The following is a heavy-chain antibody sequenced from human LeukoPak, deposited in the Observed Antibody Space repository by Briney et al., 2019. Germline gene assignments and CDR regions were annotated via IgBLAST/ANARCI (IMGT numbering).Heavy chain of an antibody. CDR2: INPNSGGT. D-gene: IGHD6-13*01. J-gene: IGHJ4*02. CDR1: GYTFTGYC. V-gene: IGHV1-2*02. CDR3: ARTGYSSTYRFTGDY. Sequence: AASVKVSCKASGYTFTGYCMHWVRQAPGQGLEWMGWINPNSGGTKYAQKFQGRVTMTRDTSISTAYMELSRLRSDDTAVYYCARTGYSSTYRFTGDYWGQGTLVTVSS.